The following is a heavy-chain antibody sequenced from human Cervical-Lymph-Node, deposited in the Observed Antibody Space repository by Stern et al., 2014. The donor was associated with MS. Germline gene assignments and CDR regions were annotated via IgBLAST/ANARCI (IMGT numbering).Heavy chain of an antibody. J-gene: IGHJ4*02. D-gene: IGHD5-18*01. CDR2: INKSGRT. Sequence: VQLVESGPGLVKPSEILSLTCTVSRGSIGNNYWSWIRQPPGKGLEWIGYINKSGRTHYNPSLTSQGPISVATSKNQFPLRLTILTAADTAVYYCARQHTPYTYGASFDYWGQGTPVTVSS. CDR3: ARQHTPYTYGASFDY. V-gene: IGHV4-59*08. CDR1: RGSIGNNY.